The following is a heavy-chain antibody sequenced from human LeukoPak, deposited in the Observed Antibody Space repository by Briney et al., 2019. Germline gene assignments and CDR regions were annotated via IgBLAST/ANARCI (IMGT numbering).Heavy chain of an antibody. Sequence: SETLSLTCTVSGGSISSYYWSWIRQPPGKGLEWIGYIYYSWSTNYNPSLKSRVTISVDTSKNQFSLKLSSVTAADTAVYYCARGGVGYCTNGVCYSYGMDVWGQGTTVTVSS. D-gene: IGHD2-8*01. V-gene: IGHV4-59*01. CDR1: GGSISSYY. CDR3: ARGGVGYCTNGVCYSYGMDV. J-gene: IGHJ6*02. CDR2: IYYSWST.